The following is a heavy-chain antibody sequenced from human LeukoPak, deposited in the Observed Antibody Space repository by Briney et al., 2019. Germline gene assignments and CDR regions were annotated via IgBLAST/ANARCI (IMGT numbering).Heavy chain of an antibody. CDR3: ARGGSRLLLEWLSGRWELFDI. J-gene: IGHJ3*02. CDR1: GYSFTSYW. Sequence: RTGESLKISCKGSGYSFTSYWIGWVRQMPGKGLEWMGIIYPGDSDTRYSPSFQGQVTISADKSISTAYLQWSSLKASDTAMYYCARGGSRLLLEWLSGRWELFDIWGQGTMVTVSS. CDR2: IYPGDSDT. D-gene: IGHD3-3*01. V-gene: IGHV5-51*01.